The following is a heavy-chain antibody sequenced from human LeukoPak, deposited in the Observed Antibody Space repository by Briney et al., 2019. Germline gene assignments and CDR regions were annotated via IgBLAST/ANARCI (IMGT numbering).Heavy chain of an antibody. V-gene: IGHV3-21*01. CDR2: ISSSSSYI. D-gene: IGHD2-8*01. J-gene: IGHJ4*02. CDR1: GFTFSSYS. Sequence: GGSLRLSCAASGFTFSSYSMNWVRQAPGKGLEWVSSISSSSSYIYYADSVKGRFTISRDNAKNSLYLQMNSLRAEDTAVYYCAREWSRFTPPDYWGQGTLVTVSS. CDR3: AREWSRFTPPDY.